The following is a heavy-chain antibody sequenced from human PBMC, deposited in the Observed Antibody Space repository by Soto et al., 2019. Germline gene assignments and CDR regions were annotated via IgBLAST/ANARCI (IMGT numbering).Heavy chain of an antibody. CDR1: GYTFTSYY. CDR2: INPSGGST. V-gene: IGHV1-46*01. Sequence: GASVKVSCKASGYTFTSYYMHWVRQAPGQGLEWMGIINPSGGSTSYAQKFQGRVTMTRDTSTSTVYMELSSLRSEDTAVYYCARDKAPLKGWGAVAGISPYEWEPTKFYYYYGMDVWGQGTTVTVSS. CDR3: ARDKAPLKGWGAVAGISPYEWEPTKFYYYYGMDV. J-gene: IGHJ6*02. D-gene: IGHD6-19*01.